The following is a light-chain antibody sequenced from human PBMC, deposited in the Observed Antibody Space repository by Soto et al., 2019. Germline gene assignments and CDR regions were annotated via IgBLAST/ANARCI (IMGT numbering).Light chain of an antibody. CDR3: QQYNTWPPYT. CDR1: QSISSN. Sequence: EIVMTQSPATLSVSPGERATLSCRASQSISSNLAWYQQKAGQAPRLLIYDASSRATGVPARFSGSGSGTEFALTIKSLQSEDFAAYYCQQYNTWPPYTFGQGTKLQIK. V-gene: IGKV3-15*01. CDR2: DAS. J-gene: IGKJ2*01.